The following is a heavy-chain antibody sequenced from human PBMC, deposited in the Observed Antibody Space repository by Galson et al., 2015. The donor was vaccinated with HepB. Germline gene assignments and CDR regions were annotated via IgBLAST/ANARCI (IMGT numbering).Heavy chain of an antibody. J-gene: IGHJ4*02. Sequence: SLRLSCAASGFTFSSYAMSWVRQAPGKGLEWVSAISGSGGSTYYADSVKGRFTISRDNSKNTLYLQMNSLRAEDTAVYYCAKVGSWVTTPSDYWGQGTLVTVSS. CDR1: GFTFSSYA. V-gene: IGHV3-23*01. D-gene: IGHD4-17*01. CDR2: ISGSGGST. CDR3: AKVGSWVTTPSDY.